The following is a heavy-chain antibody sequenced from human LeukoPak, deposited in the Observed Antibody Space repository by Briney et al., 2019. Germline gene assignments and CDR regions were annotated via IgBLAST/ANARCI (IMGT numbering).Heavy chain of an antibody. J-gene: IGHJ4*02. CDR1: GFTFSDYA. CDR3: ARLLNYYASSGSDY. CDR2: IRGTGGAT. D-gene: IGHD3-22*01. V-gene: IGHV3-23*01. Sequence: GGSPRLSCAASGFTFSDYALIWVRQAPGKGLEWISAIRGTGGATYYADSVKGRCTISRDNSRNTVYLQMNSLRAEDTAVYYCARLLNYYASSGSDYWGQGTLVTVSS.